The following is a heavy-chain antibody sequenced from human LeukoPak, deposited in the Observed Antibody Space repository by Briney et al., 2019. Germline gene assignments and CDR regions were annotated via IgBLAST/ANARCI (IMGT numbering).Heavy chain of an antibody. Sequence: GRSLRLSCVVSGFTFDDHAMHWVRRAPGKGLEWVSGISWNSGSIGYADSVEGRFTISRDNAKNSLYLQMNSLRAEDTALYYCAKAPRGNDDYFDYWGQGTLVTVSS. V-gene: IGHV3-9*01. D-gene: IGHD3-16*01. CDR1: GFTFDDHA. CDR2: ISWNSGSI. J-gene: IGHJ4*02. CDR3: AKAPRGNDDYFDY.